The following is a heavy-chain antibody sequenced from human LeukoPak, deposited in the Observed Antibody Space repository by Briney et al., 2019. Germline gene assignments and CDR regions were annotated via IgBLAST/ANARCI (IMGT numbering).Heavy chain of an antibody. CDR1: GYTLLYSL. Sequence: PGGALRLSCAAPGYTLLYSLMPSVRQATGKGLVWVKHNSGDGSTATYAECVESRSTNSRDTAKNTLYRQMNSLRAEDSSVYYCGTAPAGAPRYWGQGTLVTVSS. J-gene: IGHJ4*02. D-gene: IGHD1-26*01. V-gene: IGHV3-74*01. CDR3: GTAPAGAPRY. CDR2: NSGDGSTA.